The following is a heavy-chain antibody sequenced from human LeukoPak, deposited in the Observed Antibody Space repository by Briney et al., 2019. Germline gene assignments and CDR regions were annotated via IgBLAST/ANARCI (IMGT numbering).Heavy chain of an antibody. CDR2: IYYSGST. CDR3: ASYYYGSGSYAHNWFDP. V-gene: IGHV4-61*01. Sequence: SETLSLTCTVSGGSISSGSYYWSWIRQPPGKGLEWIGYIYYSGSTNYNPSLKSRVTISVDTSKNQFSLKLSSVTAADTAVYYCASYYYGSGSYAHNWFDPWGQGTLVTVSS. D-gene: IGHD3-10*01. CDR1: GGSISSGSYY. J-gene: IGHJ5*02.